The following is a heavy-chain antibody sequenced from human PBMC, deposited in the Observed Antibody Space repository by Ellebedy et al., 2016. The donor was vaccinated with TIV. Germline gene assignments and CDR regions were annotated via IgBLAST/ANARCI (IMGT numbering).Heavy chain of an antibody. CDR3: AKGVGVGYGMDV. D-gene: IGHD1-26*01. CDR1: GFTFDDYA. J-gene: IGHJ6*02. Sequence: PGGSLRLSCAASGFTFDDYAMHWVRQAPGKGLELVSLISGDGGSTYYTDSVKGRFTISRDNSKNSLYLQMNSLRTEDTALYYCAKGVGVGYGMDVWGQGTTVTVSS. V-gene: IGHV3-43*02. CDR2: ISGDGGST.